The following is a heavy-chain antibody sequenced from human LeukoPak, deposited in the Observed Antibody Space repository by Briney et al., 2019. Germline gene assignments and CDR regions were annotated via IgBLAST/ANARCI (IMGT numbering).Heavy chain of an antibody. Sequence: ASVKVSCKASGYTFIDDYIYWVRQAPGQGLEWMGWINPNSGGTKYAQKFQGRVTMTRDTSTSTAYMELRSLRSDDTAVYYCARDSHVVPAAPRIWGQGTMVTVSS. V-gene: IGHV1-2*02. J-gene: IGHJ3*02. CDR3: ARDSHVVPAAPRI. CDR1: GYTFIDDY. D-gene: IGHD2-2*01. CDR2: INPNSGGT.